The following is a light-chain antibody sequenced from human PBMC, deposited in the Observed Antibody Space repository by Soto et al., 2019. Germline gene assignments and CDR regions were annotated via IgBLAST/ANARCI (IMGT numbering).Light chain of an antibody. V-gene: IGKV3-20*01. CDR1: QSISSTF. CDR2: SAS. Sequence: EIVLTQSPGTLSLSPGERATLSCRASQSISSTFLAWYRHKPGQAPRLLIHSASSRATGIPDRFSGSESGTDFTLSISRLEPEDFAVYYCQQYRRSPRTFGQGTKVEMK. CDR3: QQYRRSPRT. J-gene: IGKJ1*01.